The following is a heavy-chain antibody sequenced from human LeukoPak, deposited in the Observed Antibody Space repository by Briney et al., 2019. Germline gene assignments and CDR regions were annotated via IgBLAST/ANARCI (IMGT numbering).Heavy chain of an antibody. J-gene: IGHJ4*02. Sequence: GGSLRLSCAASGFIVNDYYMGWVRQAPGKGLEWVSVIYRGGKTYYADFVKGRFTISRDISKNTLYLQMNSLRAEDTAVYFCARDTAGFDFWGQGALVTVSS. CDR3: ARDTAGFDF. CDR1: GFIVNDYY. V-gene: IGHV3-53*01. CDR2: IYRGGKT. D-gene: IGHD6-13*01.